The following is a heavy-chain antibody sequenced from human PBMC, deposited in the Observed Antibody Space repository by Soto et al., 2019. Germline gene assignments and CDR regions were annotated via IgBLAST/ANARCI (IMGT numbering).Heavy chain of an antibody. Sequence: GWSLRLSCASSVFTFISYSMNWVRQAPGKGLEWVSSISSSSYIYYADSVKGRFTISRDNAKNSLYLQMNSLRAEDTAVYYCARDPYDGSSWTYYYYGMDVWGQGTTVTVSS. CDR3: ARDPYDGSSWTYYYYGMDV. D-gene: IGHD6-13*01. CDR1: VFTFISYS. J-gene: IGHJ6*02. CDR2: ISSSSYI. V-gene: IGHV3-21*01.